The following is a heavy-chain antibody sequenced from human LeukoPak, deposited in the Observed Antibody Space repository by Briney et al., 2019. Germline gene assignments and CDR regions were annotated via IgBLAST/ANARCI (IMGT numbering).Heavy chain of an antibody. V-gene: IGHV3-64D*06. CDR3: VKEVTYYYGSGSYFDY. Sequence: GRSLRLSCSASGFTFSSYAMHWVRQAPGKGLEYVSAISSNGGSTYYADSVKGRFTISRDNSKNTLYLQMSSLGAEDTAVYYCVKEVTYYYGSGSYFDYWGQGTLVTVSS. D-gene: IGHD3-10*01. J-gene: IGHJ4*02. CDR2: ISSNGGST. CDR1: GFTFSSYA.